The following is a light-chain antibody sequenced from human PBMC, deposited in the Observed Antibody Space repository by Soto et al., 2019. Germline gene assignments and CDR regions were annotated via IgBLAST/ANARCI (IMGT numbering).Light chain of an antibody. Sequence: DIVMTQSPDSLAVSLGERATIHCKSSQSVLYNSNNKNYLAWYQQKPGQPPKLLIYWASTRESGVPDRFTGSGSGTDFPLTISSLQAEDLAVYFCQQYASYPLTFGGGTKLEI. J-gene: IGKJ4*01. CDR3: QQYASYPLT. CDR2: WAS. CDR1: QSVLYNSNNKNY. V-gene: IGKV4-1*01.